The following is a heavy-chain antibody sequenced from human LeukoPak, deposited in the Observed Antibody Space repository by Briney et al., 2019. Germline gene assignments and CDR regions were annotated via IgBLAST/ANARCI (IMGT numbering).Heavy chain of an antibody. V-gene: IGHV3-20*04. CDR2: INWNGGRI. CDR3: ATYSFDRGYYFDY. Sequence: GGSLRLSCGASGYTFDDFDMGWVRQVPGQGLKWVSGINWNGGRIIYADSVKGRFTISRDNAKNSLYLQMNSLRAEDTALYYCATYSFDRGYYFDYWGQGALVTVSS. J-gene: IGHJ4*02. D-gene: IGHD3-22*01. CDR1: GYTFDDFD.